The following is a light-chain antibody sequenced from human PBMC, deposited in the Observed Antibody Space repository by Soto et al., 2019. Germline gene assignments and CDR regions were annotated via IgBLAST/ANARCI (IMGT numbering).Light chain of an antibody. CDR3: QKFNTAPLT. CDR1: QDISVY. J-gene: IGKJ5*01. V-gene: IGKV1-27*01. CDR2: SAS. Sequence: DIQMTQSPSSLSASVGDRVTITCRASQDISVYLAWYQQKPGKVPKLLIYSASTLQSGLPSRFSGSGSGTDFTLTISSLQPEDVAIYFCQKFNTAPLTFGQGTRLEIK.